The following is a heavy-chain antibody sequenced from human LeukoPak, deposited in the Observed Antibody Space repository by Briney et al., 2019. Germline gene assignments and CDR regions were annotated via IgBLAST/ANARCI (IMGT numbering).Heavy chain of an antibody. V-gene: IGHV3-15*01. CDR3: STEPDEEVAAYYGLDV. CDR1: GFTFTNAW. CDR2: IKSKTSGETT. J-gene: IGHJ6*04. D-gene: IGHD2-15*01. Sequence: GGSLRLSCAASGFTFTNAWMTWLRQGPGKGLEWFGRIKSKTSGETTDYAAPVKGRFTISRDDSKNTLYLRMNDLKIEDTAVYYCSTEPDEEVAAYYGLDVWGKGTTVTVS.